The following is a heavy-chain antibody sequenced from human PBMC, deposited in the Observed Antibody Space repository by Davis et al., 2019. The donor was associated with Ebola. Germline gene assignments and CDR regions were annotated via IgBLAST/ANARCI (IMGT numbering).Heavy chain of an antibody. Sequence: MPSETLSLTCTVSGGSISSYYWSWIRQPPGKGLAWIGYIYYSGSTNYNPSLKSRVTISVDTSKNQFSLKLSSVTAADTAVYYCARFSSGYYGRSYYYYGMDVWGQGTTVTVSS. CDR2: IYYSGST. J-gene: IGHJ6*02. CDR3: ARFSSGYYGRSYYYYGMDV. CDR1: GGSISSYY. V-gene: IGHV4-59*01. D-gene: IGHD3-22*01.